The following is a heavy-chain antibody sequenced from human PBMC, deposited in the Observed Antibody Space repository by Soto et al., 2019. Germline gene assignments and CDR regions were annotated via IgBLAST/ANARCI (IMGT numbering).Heavy chain of an antibody. CDR2: IYYSGST. J-gene: IGHJ4*02. CDR3: ARHNYGSGSTYFDY. D-gene: IGHD3-10*01. V-gene: IGHV4-59*08. CDR1: GVSIITYY. Sequence: PSETLSLTCTVSGVSIITYYWIWIRQPPGKGLEWIGYIYYSGSTNYNPSLKSRVTISADTSKNQFSLKLNSMTAADTAVYYCARHNYGSGSTYFDYWGQGTLVTVSS.